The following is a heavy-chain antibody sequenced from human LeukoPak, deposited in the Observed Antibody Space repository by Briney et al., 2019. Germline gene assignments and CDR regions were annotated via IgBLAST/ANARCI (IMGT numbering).Heavy chain of an antibody. J-gene: IGHJ4*02. CDR1: GFTFSSYW. D-gene: IGHD3-16*01. CDR2: INEAGSTT. V-gene: IGHV3-74*01. Sequence: GGSLRLSCAASGFTFSSYWMHWVRQAPGKGLEWVPRINEAGSTTTYADAVKGRFTISRDNAKNTLFLQMNSLRAEDTAVYYCVRDLILAWTPGDDFDYWGQGTLVTVSS. CDR3: VRDLILAWTPGDDFDY.